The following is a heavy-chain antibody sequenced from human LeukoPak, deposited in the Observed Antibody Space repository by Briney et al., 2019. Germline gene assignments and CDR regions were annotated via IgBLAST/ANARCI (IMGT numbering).Heavy chain of an antibody. V-gene: IGHV3-9*01. CDR2: ISWNSGSI. J-gene: IGHJ3*02. Sequence: GGSLRLSCAASGFTFDDYAMHWVRQAPGKGLGWVSGISWNSGSIGYADSVKGRFTISRDNAKNSLYLQMNSLRAEDTALYYCAKDRRYGPADAFDIWGQGTMVTVSS. CDR1: GFTFDDYA. D-gene: IGHD5-24*01. CDR3: AKDRRYGPADAFDI.